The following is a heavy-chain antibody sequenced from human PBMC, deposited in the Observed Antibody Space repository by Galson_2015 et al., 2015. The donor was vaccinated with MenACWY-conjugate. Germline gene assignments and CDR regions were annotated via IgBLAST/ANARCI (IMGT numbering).Heavy chain of an antibody. V-gene: IGHV1-2*04. Sequence: SVKVSCKASGYTFTGYYLHWVRQAPGQGLEWMGWLDPNSGVTNYAQKFQGWVSITRDKSISTAYMELNRLTSDDTAVYYCARGYSSAWFYFDYWGQGTLVTVSS. CDR1: GYTFTGYY. J-gene: IGHJ4*02. CDR2: LDPNSGVT. D-gene: IGHD6-19*01. CDR3: ARGYSSAWFYFDY.